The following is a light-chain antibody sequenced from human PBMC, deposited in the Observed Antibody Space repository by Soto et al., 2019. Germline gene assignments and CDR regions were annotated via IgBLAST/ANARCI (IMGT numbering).Light chain of an antibody. CDR2: DAS. V-gene: IGKV3-11*01. CDR1: QSVSSY. CDR3: QQRSSWPPDT. J-gene: IGKJ2*01. Sequence: EIVLTQSPSTLSLSPGERATLSCRASQSVSSYLAWYQQKPGKAPRLLIFDASNLATGIPSRFSASGSETEFTLTISSLVPEDFAVYYGQQRSSWPPDTFGQGTKLDIK.